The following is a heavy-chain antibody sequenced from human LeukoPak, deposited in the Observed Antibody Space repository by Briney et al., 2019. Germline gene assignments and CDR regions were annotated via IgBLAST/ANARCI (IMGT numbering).Heavy chain of an antibody. CDR1: GGSISRGGYY. V-gene: IGHV4-31*03. CDR2: IYYSGST. D-gene: IGHD2-15*01. CDR3: ARVLSRSARSFLGYCSGGSCSDPWYFDL. J-gene: IGHJ2*01. Sequence: PSETLSLTCTVSGGSISRGGYYWSWIRQHPGKGLEWIGYIYYSGSTYYNPSLKSRVTISVDTSKNQFSLKLSSVTAADTAVYYCARVLSRSARSFLGYCSGGSCSDPWYFDLWGRGTLVTVSS.